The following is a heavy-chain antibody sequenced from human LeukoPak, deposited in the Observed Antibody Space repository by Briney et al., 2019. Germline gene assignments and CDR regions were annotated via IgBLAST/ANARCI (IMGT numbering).Heavy chain of an antibody. J-gene: IGHJ5*02. CDR3: VREAGYCTAASCSKTNWFDP. Sequence: GGSLRLSCVASGFVFSSQAMSWVRQAPGKGLEWVSAISNGYYYADSVKGRFTISRDNSKNTVYLQMSSLRAEDTAVYFCVREAGYCTAASCSKTNWFDPWGQGTLVTVSS. CDR1: GFVFSSQA. CDR2: ISNGY. V-gene: IGHV3-23*05. D-gene: IGHD2-8*02.